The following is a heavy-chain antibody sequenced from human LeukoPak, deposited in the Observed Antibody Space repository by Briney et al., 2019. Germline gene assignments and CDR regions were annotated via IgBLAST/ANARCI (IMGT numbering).Heavy chain of an antibody. J-gene: IGHJ4*02. CDR1: GVSISDYY. Sequence: SETLSLTCAVSGVSISDYYWSWIRQCPGKGLEWIGEVSPGGYTNYNPSLKSRVIISEDTSESHLSLRLRSVTAADTGVYYCARGFLAHFYGSSSHDYWGQGTLVSVSS. CDR2: VSPGGYT. D-gene: IGHD3-10*01. CDR3: ARGFLAHFYGSSSHDY. V-gene: IGHV4-34*01.